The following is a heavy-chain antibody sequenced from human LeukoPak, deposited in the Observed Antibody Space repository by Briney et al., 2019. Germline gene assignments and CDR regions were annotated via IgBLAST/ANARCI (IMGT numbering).Heavy chain of an antibody. J-gene: IGHJ4*02. V-gene: IGHV1-2*02. Sequence: ASVKVSCKASGYIFTDYYIHWVRQAPGQGLEWMGWINPNSGGTNYAQKFQGRVTMTRDTSISTAYMDLSRLRSDDTAVYYCARGSIVGATFDYFDYWGQGTLVTVSS. CDR1: GYIFTDYY. D-gene: IGHD1-26*01. CDR2: INPNSGGT. CDR3: ARGSIVGATFDYFDY.